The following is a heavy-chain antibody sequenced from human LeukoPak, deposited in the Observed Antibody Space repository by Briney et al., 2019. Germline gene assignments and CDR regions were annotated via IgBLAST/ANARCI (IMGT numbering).Heavy chain of an antibody. D-gene: IGHD2-2*02. J-gene: IGHJ4*02. CDR2: ISSSGSTI. V-gene: IGHV3-11*04. Sequence: GGSLRLSCAASGFTFSDYYMSWIRQAPGKGLEWVSYISSSGSTIYYADSVKGRFTISRDNAKNSLYLQMNSLRAEDTAVYYCARAYCSSTSCYRWGVLDYWGQGTLVTVSS. CDR3: ARAYCSSTSCYRWGVLDY. CDR1: GFTFSDYY.